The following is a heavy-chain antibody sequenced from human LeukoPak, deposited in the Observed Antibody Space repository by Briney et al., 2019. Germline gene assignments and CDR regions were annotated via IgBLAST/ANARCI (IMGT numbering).Heavy chain of an antibody. V-gene: IGHV3-33*06. CDR1: GFTFSHFG. CDR3: AKDAQRGFDYSNSLEH. Sequence: HPGPSLRLSCAASGFTFSHFGMHWVRQARGKGREWVAFIWRDDTNEYYAHSVKGRFTISRDNFKNTVSLQMNSLRAEDTAVYYCAKDAQRGFDYSNSLEHWGQESLVTVSS. J-gene: IGHJ4*02. D-gene: IGHD4-11*01. CDR2: IWRDDTNE.